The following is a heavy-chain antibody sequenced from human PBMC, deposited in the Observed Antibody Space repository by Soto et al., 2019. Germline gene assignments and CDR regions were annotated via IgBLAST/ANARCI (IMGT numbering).Heavy chain of an antibody. V-gene: IGHV3-7*01. CDR3: ARSLDY. CDR1: GXTFSTYW. Sequence: GSLRLSCATSGXTFSTYWMDWVRQTPGKGLELVANINQDGSEKNYVDSVKGRLNISRDNAKNSLYLQMSILTAEDSALYYCARSLDYWGQGTLGTVSS. J-gene: IGHJ4*02. CDR2: INQDGSEK.